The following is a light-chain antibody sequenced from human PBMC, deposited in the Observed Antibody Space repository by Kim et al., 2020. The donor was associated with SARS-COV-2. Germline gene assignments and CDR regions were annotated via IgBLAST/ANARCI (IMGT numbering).Light chain of an antibody. V-gene: IGKV3-15*01. CDR3: QQYNNWPIA. CDR1: QSVSSN. CDR2: GAS. Sequence: VSPGKRATLSCRASQSVSSNLAWYQQKPGQAPRLLIYGASTRATGIPARFSGSGSGTEFTLTISSLQSEDFAVYYCQQYNNWPIAFGQGTKVDIK. J-gene: IGKJ1*01.